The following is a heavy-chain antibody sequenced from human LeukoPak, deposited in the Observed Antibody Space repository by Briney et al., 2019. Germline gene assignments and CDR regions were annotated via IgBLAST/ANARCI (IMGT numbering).Heavy chain of an antibody. CDR3: ARERNGEDY. V-gene: IGHV4-34*01. CDR1: GVSFSGYY. Sequence: AETLSLTCAVYGVSFSGYYWSWIRQPPGKGLEWIGEINHSGSNKYNPSLKSRVTISVDTSKNQFSLKLSSVTAADTAVYYCARERNGEDYWGQGTLVTVSS. CDR2: INHSGSN. J-gene: IGHJ4*02. D-gene: IGHD7-27*01.